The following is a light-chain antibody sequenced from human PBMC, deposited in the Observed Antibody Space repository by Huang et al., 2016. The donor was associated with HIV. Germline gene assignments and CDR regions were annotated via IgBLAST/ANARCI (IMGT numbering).Light chain of an antibody. V-gene: IGKV1-6*02. J-gene: IGKJ1*01. Sequence: AIQLTQSPSSLSASVGDRVTITFRASQDITNDLGWYQQKPGKAPKLLISAASTLRSGVPSRFSGSGSGTDFTLTISSLQPEDFATYFCLQDFTYPRTFGQGTRVEI. CDR1: QDITND. CDR3: LQDFTYPRT. CDR2: AAS.